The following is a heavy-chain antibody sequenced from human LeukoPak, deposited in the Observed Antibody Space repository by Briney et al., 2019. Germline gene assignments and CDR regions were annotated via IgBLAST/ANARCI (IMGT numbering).Heavy chain of an antibody. J-gene: IGHJ4*02. CDR1: GFTFSSYS. V-gene: IGHV3-48*01. D-gene: IGHD1-26*01. Sequence: PGGSLRLSCAASGFTFSSYSMNWVRQAPGKGLEWISYISSSSSTIYYADSVKGRFTISSENAKNSLYLQMSSLRAEDTAVYYCARRGELTPPYYSDYWGQGTLVTVSS. CDR3: ARRGELTPPYYSDY. CDR2: ISSSSSTI.